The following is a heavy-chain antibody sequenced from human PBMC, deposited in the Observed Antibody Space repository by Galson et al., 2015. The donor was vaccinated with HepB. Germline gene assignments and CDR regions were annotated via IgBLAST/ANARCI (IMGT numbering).Heavy chain of an antibody. J-gene: IGHJ2*01. V-gene: IGHV3-66*01. CDR2: IYSGGSA. D-gene: IGHD6-13*01. CDR1: GFTVSSNY. CDR3: ARDGYSSSWYVRYFDL. Sequence: SLRLSCAASGFTVSSNYMSWVLQAPGKGLEWVSVIYSGGSAYYADSVKGRFTISRDNSKNTLYLQMNSLRAEDTAVYYCARDGYSSSWYVRYFDLWGRGTLVTVSS.